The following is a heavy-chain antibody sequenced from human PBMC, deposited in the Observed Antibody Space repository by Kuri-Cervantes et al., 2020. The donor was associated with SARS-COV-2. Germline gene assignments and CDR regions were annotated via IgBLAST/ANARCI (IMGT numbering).Heavy chain of an antibody. D-gene: IGHD3-16*01. CDR1: GFTFDDYG. J-gene: IGHJ2*01. V-gene: IGHV3-74*01. CDR2: INSDGSST. CDR3: ARDYAQPTWGGNWYFDL. Sequence: GGSLRLSCAASGFTFDDYGMSWVRQAPGKGLVWVSRINSDGSSTSYADSVKGRFTISRDNAKNTLYLQMNSLRAEDTAVYYCARDYAQPTWGGNWYFDLWGRGTLVTVSS.